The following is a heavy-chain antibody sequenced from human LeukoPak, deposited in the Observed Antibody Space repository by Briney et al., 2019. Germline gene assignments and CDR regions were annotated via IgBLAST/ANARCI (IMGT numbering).Heavy chain of an antibody. CDR3: ARRPAYCGGDCYSAGAGAWYFDL. V-gene: IGHV5-51*01. CDR1: GYSFTSYW. Sequence: VESLKISCKGSGYSFTSYWIGWVRQMPGKGLEWMGIIYPGDSDTRYSPSFQGQVTISADKSISTAYLQWSSLKASDTAMYYCARRPAYCGGDCYSAGAGAWYFDLWGRGTLVTVSS. CDR2: IYPGDSDT. J-gene: IGHJ2*01. D-gene: IGHD2-21*02.